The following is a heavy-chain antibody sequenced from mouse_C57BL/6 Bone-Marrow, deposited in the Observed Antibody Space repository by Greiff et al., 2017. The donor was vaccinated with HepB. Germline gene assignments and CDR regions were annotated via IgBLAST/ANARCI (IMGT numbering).Heavy chain of an antibody. CDR1: GFNIKNTY. CDR2: IDPANGNT. Sequence: EVQLVGSVAELVRPGASVKLSCTASGFNIKNTYMHWVKQRPEQGLEWIGRIDPANGNTNYAPKFQGKATITADTSANTAYLQLSSLTSEDTAIYYCARRLYYGSSYWYFDVWGTGTTVTVSS. CDR3: ARRLYYGSSYWYFDV. D-gene: IGHD1-1*01. J-gene: IGHJ1*03. V-gene: IGHV14-3*01.